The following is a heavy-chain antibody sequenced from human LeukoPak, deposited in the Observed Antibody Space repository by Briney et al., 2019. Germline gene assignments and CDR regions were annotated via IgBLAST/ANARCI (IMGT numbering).Heavy chain of an antibody. V-gene: IGHV3-53*01. J-gene: IGHJ4*02. CDR3: ARVMWEQWLVRHAADY. CDR1: GFTVSSNY. D-gene: IGHD6-19*01. CDR2: IYSGGTT. Sequence: PGGSLRLSCAASGFTVSSNYMSWVRQAPGKGLEWVSVIYSGGTTYYAGSVKGRFTISRDNSKNTLYLQMNSLRAEDTALYYCARVMWEQWLVRHAADYWGQGTLVTVSS.